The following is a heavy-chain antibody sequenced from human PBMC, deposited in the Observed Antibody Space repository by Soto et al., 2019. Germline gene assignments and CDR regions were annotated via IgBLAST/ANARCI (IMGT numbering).Heavy chain of an antibody. D-gene: IGHD3-3*01. CDR1: GGSISSSTW. J-gene: IGHJ4*01. CDR2: ILHSGAT. Sequence: SETLSLTCAVSGGSISSSTWWSCVRQPPGKGLELIGEILHSGATNYNPSLKSRVTFSVDKSKNQFSLKLSSVTAADTAVYFCARDHGVSRGFAFDYWGQGTLVTVSS. V-gene: IGHV4-4*02. CDR3: ARDHGVSRGFAFDY.